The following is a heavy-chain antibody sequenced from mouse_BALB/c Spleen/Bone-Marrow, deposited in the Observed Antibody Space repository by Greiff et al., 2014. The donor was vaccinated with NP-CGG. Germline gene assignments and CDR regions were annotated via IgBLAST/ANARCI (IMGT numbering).Heavy chain of an antibody. CDR3: ARRDGYLDY. D-gene: IGHD2-3*01. CDR1: GFTFSSYA. Sequence: LVESGGGLVKPGGSLKLSCAASGFTFSSYAMSWVRQTPEKRLEWVATISSGGSYTYYPDSVKGRFTISRDNAKNTLYLQMSSLRSEDTAMYYCARRDGYLDYWGQGTTLTVSS. V-gene: IGHV5-9-3*01. J-gene: IGHJ2*01. CDR2: ISSGGSYT.